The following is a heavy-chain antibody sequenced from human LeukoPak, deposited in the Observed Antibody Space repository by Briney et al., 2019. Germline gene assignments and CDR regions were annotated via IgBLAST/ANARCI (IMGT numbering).Heavy chain of an antibody. CDR2: ISIYNGKI. J-gene: IGHJ3*02. Sequence: ASVKVSCKASGYTFTSYGISWVRQAPGQGLEWMGWISIYNGKINYAQKFQGRVTMTTDTSTSTAYMELRSLRSDDTAVYYCARWDYYDSRTFDIWGQGTMVTVA. V-gene: IGHV1-18*01. D-gene: IGHD3-22*01. CDR1: GYTFTSYG. CDR3: ARWDYYDSRTFDI.